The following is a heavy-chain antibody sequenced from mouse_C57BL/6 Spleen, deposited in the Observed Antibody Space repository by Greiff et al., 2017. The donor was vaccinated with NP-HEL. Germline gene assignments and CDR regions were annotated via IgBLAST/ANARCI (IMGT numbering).Heavy chain of an antibody. CDR3: ASTYPGYWYFDV. D-gene: IGHD5-1*01. CDR2: IYPGDGDT. Sequence: QVQLQQSGPELVKPGASVKISCKASGYAFSSSWMNWVKQRPGKGLEWIGRIYPGDGDTNYNGKFKGKATLTADKSSSTAYMQLSSLTSEDSAVYFCASTYPGYWYFDVWGTGTTVTVSS. V-gene: IGHV1-82*01. CDR1: GYAFSSSW. J-gene: IGHJ1*03.